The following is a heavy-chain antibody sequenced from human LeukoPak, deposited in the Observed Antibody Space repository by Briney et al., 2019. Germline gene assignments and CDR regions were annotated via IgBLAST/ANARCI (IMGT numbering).Heavy chain of an antibody. V-gene: IGHV1-46*01. Sequence: ASVKVSCKASENTFTNYYMHWVRQAPGQGLEWLGLINPNGGRTAYAQNFQGRVTMTRDTSTTTLYMELSSLRSEDTAVYYCARGKVPPGAFDIWGQGTMVTVSS. CDR3: ARGKVPPGAFDI. CDR2: INPNGGRT. CDR1: ENTFTNYY. D-gene: IGHD1-1*01. J-gene: IGHJ3*02.